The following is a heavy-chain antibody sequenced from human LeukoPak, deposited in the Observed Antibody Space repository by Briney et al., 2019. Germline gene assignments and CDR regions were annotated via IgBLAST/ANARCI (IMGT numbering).Heavy chain of an antibody. V-gene: IGHV4-4*07. D-gene: IGHD3-3*01. CDR1: GGSTSNYF. CDR3: ARDQEGHGYYFDY. Sequence: PSETLSLTCTVSGGSTSNYFCTWLRQSAGKGLEWIGRIHTSGSTNYNPSLKSRVSMSVDTSKNQFSLKLSSVTAADTAVYYCARDQEGHGYYFDYWGQGALVTVSS. CDR2: IHTSGST. J-gene: IGHJ4*02.